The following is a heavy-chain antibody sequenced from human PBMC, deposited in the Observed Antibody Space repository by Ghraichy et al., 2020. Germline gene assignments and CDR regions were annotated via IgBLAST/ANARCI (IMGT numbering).Heavy chain of an antibody. Sequence: GGSLRLSCAASGFTFSSYAMSWVRQAPGKGLEWVSAISGSGGSTYYADSVKGRFTISRDNSKNTLYLQMNSLRAEDTAVYYCAKRGGFGPDYGGNSGIDYWGQGTLVTVSS. CDR2: ISGSGGST. D-gene: IGHD4-23*01. CDR3: AKRGGFGPDYGGNSGIDY. V-gene: IGHV3-23*01. CDR1: GFTFSSYA. J-gene: IGHJ4*02.